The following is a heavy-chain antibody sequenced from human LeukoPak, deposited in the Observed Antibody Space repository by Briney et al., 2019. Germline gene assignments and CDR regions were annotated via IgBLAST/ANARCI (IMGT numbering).Heavy chain of an antibody. CDR3: AKRSTPSGSAPFDY. J-gene: IGHJ4*02. CDR2: INDGGSHT. D-gene: IGHD3-10*01. Sequence: GGSLRLSCAASGFTFTTYAMSWVRQAPGKGLEWVSTINDGGSHTYYPDSVKGRFTISRDNSKNTLYLQMNSLRAEDTAIYYCAKRSTPSGSAPFDYWGQGTLVPVSS. V-gene: IGHV3-23*01. CDR1: GFTFTTYA.